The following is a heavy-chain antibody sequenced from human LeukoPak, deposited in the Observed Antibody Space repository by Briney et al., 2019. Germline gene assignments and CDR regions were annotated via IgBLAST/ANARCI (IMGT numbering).Heavy chain of an antibody. CDR2: IYTSGST. Sequence: SETLSLTCTVSGVSISSYSWSWIRQPAGKGLDWIGRIYTSGSTNYNPSLKSRVTMSVDTSKNQFSLKLSSVTAADTAVYYCARGLAVVTAIPLDYWGQGTLVTVSS. J-gene: IGHJ4*02. V-gene: IGHV4-4*07. CDR3: ARGLAVVTAIPLDY. CDR1: GVSISSYS. D-gene: IGHD2-21*02.